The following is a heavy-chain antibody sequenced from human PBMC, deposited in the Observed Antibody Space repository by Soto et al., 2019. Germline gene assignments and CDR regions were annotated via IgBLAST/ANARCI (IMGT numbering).Heavy chain of an antibody. CDR2: IWYDGSNK. D-gene: IGHD6-6*01. V-gene: IGHV3-33*01. Sequence: GGSLRLSWAASGFTFSSYGMHWIRQAPGKGLEWVAVIWYDGSNKYYADSVKGRFTISRDNSKNTLYLQMNSLRAEDTAVYYCARDPLRAARPRFDYYYGMDVWGQGTTVTVSS. CDR3: ARDPLRAARPRFDYYYGMDV. CDR1: GFTFSSYG. J-gene: IGHJ6*02.